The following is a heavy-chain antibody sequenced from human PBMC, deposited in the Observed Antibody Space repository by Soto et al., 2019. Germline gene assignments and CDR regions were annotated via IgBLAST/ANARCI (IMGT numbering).Heavy chain of an antibody. D-gene: IGHD6-19*01. J-gene: IGHJ3*02. Sequence: QLQLQESGPGLVKPSETLSLTCTVSGGSISSSSYYWGWIRQPPGKGLEWIGSIYYSGSTYYNPSLKSRVTISVDTSKNQFSLKLSSVTAADTAVYYCATMVNRWKWLPHGGDAFDIWGQGTMVTVSS. CDR2: IYYSGST. CDR3: ATMVNRWKWLPHGGDAFDI. V-gene: IGHV4-39*01. CDR1: GGSISSSSYY.